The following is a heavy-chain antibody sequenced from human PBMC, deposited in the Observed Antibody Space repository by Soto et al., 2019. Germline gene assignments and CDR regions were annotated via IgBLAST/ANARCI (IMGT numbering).Heavy chain of an antibody. CDR3: AFGNLSYYFHY. CDR2: IWYDGSDK. Sequence: QVQLVESGGGVVQPGTSLRLSCVASGFAFSSFGMHWVRQAPGKGLEWVAIIWYDGSDKYYGDSVKGRFTISRDNSKNTLFLQMNSLRAEDTAVYHCAFGNLSYYFHYWGQGTPVTVSS. J-gene: IGHJ4*02. V-gene: IGHV3-33*01. D-gene: IGHD3-16*01. CDR1: GFAFSSFG.